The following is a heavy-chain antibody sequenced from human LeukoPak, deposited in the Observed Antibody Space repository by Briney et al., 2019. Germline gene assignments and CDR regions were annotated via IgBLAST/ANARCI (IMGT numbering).Heavy chain of an antibody. D-gene: IGHD2/OR15-2a*01. J-gene: IGHJ4*02. Sequence: GGSLRLSCAASGFTFSSYSMNWVRQAPGKGLEWVSSVSSSSSYIYYADSVKGRFTISRDNAKNSLYLQMNSLRAEDTAVYYCARELRSRTPGGEPKPWGQGTLVTVSS. V-gene: IGHV3-21*01. CDR1: GFTFSSYS. CDR2: VSSSSSYI. CDR3: ARELRSRTPGGEPKP.